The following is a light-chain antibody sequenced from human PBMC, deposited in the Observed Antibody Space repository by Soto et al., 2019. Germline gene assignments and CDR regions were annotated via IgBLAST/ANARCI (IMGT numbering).Light chain of an antibody. CDR1: QSVSTY. V-gene: IGKV1-39*01. CDR2: GSS. CDR3: QHTSRTPCT. J-gene: IGKJ1*01. Sequence: DIQMTQSPSSLSASVGDRVTITCRAGQSVSTYLNWYQQKPDKAPKLLIYGSSRLQTGVPSRFSGSGSGTDFPLTISIVQPEDFATYFYQHTSRTPCTFGQGTKVEIK.